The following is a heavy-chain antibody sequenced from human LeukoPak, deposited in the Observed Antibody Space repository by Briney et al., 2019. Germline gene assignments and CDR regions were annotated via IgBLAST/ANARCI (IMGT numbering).Heavy chain of an antibody. CDR2: LYSDGNT. CDR1: GFTVITND. CDR3: ARGVGPLAANTLAY. V-gene: IGHV3-53*01. D-gene: IGHD3-16*01. Sequence: GGSLRLSCAASGFTVITNDMTWVRQAPGKGLEWVSVLYSDGNTKYADSVQGRFTISRDDSKNTLYLEMNSLSPDDTAVYYCARGVGPLAANTLAYWGQGTLVTVSS. J-gene: IGHJ4*02.